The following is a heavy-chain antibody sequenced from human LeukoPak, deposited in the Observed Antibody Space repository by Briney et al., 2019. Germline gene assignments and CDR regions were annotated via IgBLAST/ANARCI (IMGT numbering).Heavy chain of an antibody. D-gene: IGHD3-16*01. Sequence: PGGSLRLSCAASGFTFSSYAMSWVRQAPGKGLEWVSAISGSGGSTYYADSVKGRFTISRDNSKNTLYLQMNSLRAEDTAVYYCASPPRPLDYVWGSYYWGQGTLVTVSS. CDR3: ASPPRPLDYVWGSYY. CDR1: GFTFSSYA. CDR2: ISGSGGST. V-gene: IGHV3-23*01. J-gene: IGHJ4*02.